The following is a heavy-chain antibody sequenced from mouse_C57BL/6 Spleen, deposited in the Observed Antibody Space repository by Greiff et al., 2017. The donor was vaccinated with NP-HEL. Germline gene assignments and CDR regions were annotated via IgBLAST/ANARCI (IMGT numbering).Heavy chain of an antibody. Sequence: EVKLMESGGGLVQPKGSLKLSCAASGFSFNTYAMNWVRQAPGKGLEWVARIRSKSNNYATYYADSVKDRFTISRDDSESMLYLQMNNLKTEDTAMYYCVRHDGNYVGMAMDYWGQGTSVTVSS. D-gene: IGHD2-1*01. CDR3: VRHDGNYVGMAMDY. J-gene: IGHJ4*01. CDR1: GFSFNTYA. CDR2: IRSKSNNYAT. V-gene: IGHV10-1*01.